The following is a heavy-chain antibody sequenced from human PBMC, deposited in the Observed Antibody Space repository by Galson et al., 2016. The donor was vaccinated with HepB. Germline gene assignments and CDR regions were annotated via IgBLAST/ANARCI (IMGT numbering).Heavy chain of an antibody. CDR2: IYYDGSKK. CDR1: GFTFSTYA. J-gene: IGHJ6*02. CDR3: ARDGRVREWLKKFYYYGMDV. D-gene: IGHD3-3*01. Sequence: SLRLSCAASGFTFSTYAMHWVRQAPGKGLEWVAFIYYDGSKKYYADSVKGRFTNSRDNSKNTLYLQMNSLRAEDTAAYYCARDGRVREWLKKFYYYGMDVWGQGTTVTVSS. V-gene: IGHV3-30*03.